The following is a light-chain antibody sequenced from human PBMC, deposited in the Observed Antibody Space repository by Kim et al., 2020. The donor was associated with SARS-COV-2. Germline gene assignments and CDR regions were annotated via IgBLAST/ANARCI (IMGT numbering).Light chain of an antibody. V-gene: IGLV1-40*01. CDR3: QSYDRSLNGFV. Sequence: QTVSISFTGSSSNIGADYDVHWYQQNPGTAPKLLIYGNRNRPSGVPDRFSGSKSGTSASLAITGLQAEDATEYYCQSYDRSLNGFVFGSGTQLTVL. J-gene: IGLJ1*01. CDR1: SSNIGADYD. CDR2: GNR.